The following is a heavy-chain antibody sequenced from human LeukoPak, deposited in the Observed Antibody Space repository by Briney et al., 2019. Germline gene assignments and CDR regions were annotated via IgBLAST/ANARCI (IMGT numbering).Heavy chain of an antibody. CDR2: ISWNSGSI. CDR1: GSTFDDYA. V-gene: IGHV3-9*01. J-gene: IGHJ4*02. Sequence: GRSLRLSCAASGSTFDDYAMHWVRQAPGKGLEWVSGISWNSGSIGYADSVKGRFTISRDNAKNSLYLQMNSLRAEDTALYYCAKDIRSPVQYYFDYWGQGTLVTVSS. CDR3: AKDIRSPVQYYFDY.